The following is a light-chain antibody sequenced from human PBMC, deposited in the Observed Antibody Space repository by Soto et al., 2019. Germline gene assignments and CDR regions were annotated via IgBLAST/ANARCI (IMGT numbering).Light chain of an antibody. Sequence: EIVLTQSPGTLSLSPGDRATLSCRASQSVSRSYLGWYQQKPGQAPRLLMYGASNRTTGIPARFSGSGSGTDFTLTISSLEPEDFAVYYCQQRGDWPPITFGQGTRLEIK. CDR1: QSVSRSY. CDR3: QQRGDWPPIT. V-gene: IGKV3-11*01. J-gene: IGKJ5*01. CDR2: GAS.